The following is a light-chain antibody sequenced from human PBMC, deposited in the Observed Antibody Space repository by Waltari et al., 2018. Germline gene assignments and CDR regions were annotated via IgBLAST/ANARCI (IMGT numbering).Light chain of an antibody. J-gene: IGKJ1*01. Sequence: DIFLTQSPGTLSLSPGEGATFTCRASQSISRFLAWYQQKPGQAPRLLIYDASTRATGIPERFSGSGSGTDFSLTISRLEPEDFAVYYCQKYGTLPGTFGQGTKVEIK. CDR2: DAS. V-gene: IGKV3-20*01. CDR3: QKYGTLPGT. CDR1: QSISRF.